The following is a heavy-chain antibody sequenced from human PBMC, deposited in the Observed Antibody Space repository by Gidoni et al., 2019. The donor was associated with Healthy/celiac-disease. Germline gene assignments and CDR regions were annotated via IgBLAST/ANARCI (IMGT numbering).Heavy chain of an antibody. D-gene: IGHD6-19*01. Sequence: QVQLQESGPGLVKPSETLSLTCTVPGYSISRGDYWGWLRHPPGKGLELIGSIYHSGSTYYNPSLKSGVTISVDTSKNQFSRKLSSVTAADTAVYYCARDNMEYSSGWYNDYWGQGTLVTVSS. V-gene: IGHV4-38-2*02. CDR2: IYHSGST. J-gene: IGHJ4*02. CDR1: GYSISRGDY. CDR3: ARDNMEYSSGWYNDY.